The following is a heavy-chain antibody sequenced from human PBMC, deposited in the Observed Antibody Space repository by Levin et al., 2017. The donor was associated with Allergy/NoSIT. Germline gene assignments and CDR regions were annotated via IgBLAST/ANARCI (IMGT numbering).Heavy chain of an antibody. CDR1: GFTFSNAW. V-gene: IGHV3-15*01. J-gene: IGHJ3*02. Sequence: GGSLRLSCAASGFTFSNAWMSWVRQAPGKGLEWVGRIKSKTDGGTTDYAAPVKGRFTISRDDSKNTLYLQMNSLKTEDTAVYYCTTAYDYGDPTGGSAFDIWGQGTMVTVSS. CDR2: IKSKTDGGTT. CDR3: TTAYDYGDPTGGSAFDI. D-gene: IGHD4-17*01.